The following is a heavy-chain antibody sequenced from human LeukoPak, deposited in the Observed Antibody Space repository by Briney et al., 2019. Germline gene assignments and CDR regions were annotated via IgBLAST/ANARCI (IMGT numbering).Heavy chain of an antibody. Sequence: PGGSLRLSCAASGFTFISYGMHWVRQAPGKGLEWVAFIRYDGSNKYYADSVKGRFTISRDNSKNTLYLQMNSQRAEDTAVYYCARDMGSYGHPFSFDYWGQGTLVTVSS. J-gene: IGHJ4*02. CDR2: IRYDGSNK. D-gene: IGHD3-16*01. V-gene: IGHV3-30*02. CDR3: ARDMGSYGHPFSFDY. CDR1: GFTFISYG.